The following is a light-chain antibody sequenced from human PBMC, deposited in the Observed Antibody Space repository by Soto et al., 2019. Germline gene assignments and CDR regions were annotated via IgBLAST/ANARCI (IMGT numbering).Light chain of an antibody. J-gene: IGLJ1*01. CDR3: CSFAGSYSYV. CDR2: DVT. Sequence: QCALTQPRSVYGSPGQSVTISCTRTSSDVGRYDYVSWYQQYPGKAPKLIVYDVTERPSGVPDRFSGSKSGNTASLTISGLQAEDEADYSCCSFAGSYSYVFGTATKLTVL. CDR1: SSDVGRYDY. V-gene: IGLV2-11*01.